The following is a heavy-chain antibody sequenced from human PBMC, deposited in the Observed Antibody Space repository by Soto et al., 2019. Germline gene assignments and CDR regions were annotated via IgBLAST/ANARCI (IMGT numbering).Heavy chain of an antibody. CDR3: AMLVEATGTQN. Sequence: EVQMLESGGDLVQPGGSLRLSCAASGFTFSSYGMSWVRQAPGKGLEWVSSIGGSGSNTYYAESVKGRFTISRDNSKNTLYLQMNLLRDEDTAVYSCAMLVEATGTQNRGQGTLVNVFS. CDR1: GFTFSSYG. D-gene: IGHD6-13*01. V-gene: IGHV3-23*01. CDR2: IGGSGSNT. J-gene: IGHJ4*02.